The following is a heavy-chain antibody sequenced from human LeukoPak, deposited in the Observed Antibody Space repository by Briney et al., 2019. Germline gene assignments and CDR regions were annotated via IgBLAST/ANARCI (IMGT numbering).Heavy chain of an antibody. J-gene: IGHJ4*02. CDR1: GGSVDTYY. V-gene: IGHV4-59*08. CDR3: ARHVGDYFDS. D-gene: IGHD3-16*01. CDR2: VYYTGST. Sequence: SETLSLTCSVSGGSVDTYYWTWIRRPPGKGLDWLGHVYYTGSTNYNSSLQNRITISIDMSKNQFSLKLTSVTAADTAFYYCARHVGDYFDSWGQGTLVTVSS.